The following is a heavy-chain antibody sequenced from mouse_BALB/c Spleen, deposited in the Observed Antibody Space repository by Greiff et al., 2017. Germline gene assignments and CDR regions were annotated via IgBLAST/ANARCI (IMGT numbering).Heavy chain of an antibody. CDR2: ILPGSGST. V-gene: IGHV1-9*01. CDR3: ASQYGNYQAWFAY. Sequence: QVQLQQSGAELMKPGASVKISCKATGYTFSSYWIEWVKQRPGHGLEWIGEILPGSGSTNYNEKFKGKATFTADTSSNTAYMQLSSLTSEDSAVYYCASQYGNYQAWFAYWGQGTLVTVSA. D-gene: IGHD2-10*02. J-gene: IGHJ3*01. CDR1: GYTFSSYW.